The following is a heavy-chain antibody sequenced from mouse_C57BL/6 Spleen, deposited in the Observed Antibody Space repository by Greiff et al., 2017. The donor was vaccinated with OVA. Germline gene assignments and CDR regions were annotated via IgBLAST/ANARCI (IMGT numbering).Heavy chain of an antibody. V-gene: IGHV3-6*01. CDR1: GYSITSGYY. CDR3: ARRDYGGFAY. J-gene: IGHJ3*01. D-gene: IGHD1-2*01. Sequence: EVQLQESGPGLVKPSQSLSLTCSVTGYSITSGYYWNWIRQFPGNKLEWMGYISYDGSNNYNPSLKNRISITRDTSKNQVFLKLNSRTTEDTATYYCARRDYGGFAYWGQGTLVTVSA. CDR2: ISYDGSN.